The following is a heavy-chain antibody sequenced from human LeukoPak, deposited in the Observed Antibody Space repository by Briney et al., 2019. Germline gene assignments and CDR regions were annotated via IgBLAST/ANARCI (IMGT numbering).Heavy chain of an antibody. CDR1: GGSFNQYY. Sequence: SETLSLTCAFYGGSFNQYYWNWIRQPPGKGLEWIGEINHSGSTNYNPSLKSRVTISVDTSKNQFSLKLSSVTAADTARYYCAIGVQQLVRSIDYWGQGTLVTVSS. V-gene: IGHV4-34*01. CDR3: AIGVQQLVRSIDY. J-gene: IGHJ4*02. D-gene: IGHD6-13*01. CDR2: INHSGST.